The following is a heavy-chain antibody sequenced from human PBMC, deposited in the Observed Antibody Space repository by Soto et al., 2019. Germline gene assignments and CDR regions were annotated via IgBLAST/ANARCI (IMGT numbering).Heavy chain of an antibody. CDR3: VGGQYYFDY. CDR2: ISYDGSNK. J-gene: IGHJ4*02. D-gene: IGHD3-10*01. V-gene: IGHV3-30*03. CDR1: GFPFTTYG. Sequence: QVQLVESGGGVVQPGRSLRLSCAASGFPFTTYGMHWVREGPAKGLEWVAVISYDGSNKYYADSVKGRFTISRDNSKNTLYLQMNSLRPEDTALYYCVGGQYYFDYRGQGTLVPVSS.